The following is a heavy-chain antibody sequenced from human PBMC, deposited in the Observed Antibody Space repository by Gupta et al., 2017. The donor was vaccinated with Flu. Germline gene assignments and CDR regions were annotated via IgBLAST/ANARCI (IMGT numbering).Heavy chain of an antibody. V-gene: IGHV4-59*08. Sequence: YWSWIRQSPGKGLEWIGYISNGRSTEYNPSLKGRVAISRDTSKNLFSLKLYSVTAADTAVYYCARHAVAHRGRGRGVDRWGQGSLVTVSS. CDR2: ISNGRST. D-gene: IGHD3-10*01. CDR1: Y. J-gene: IGHJ4*02. CDR3: ARHAVAHRGRGRGVDR.